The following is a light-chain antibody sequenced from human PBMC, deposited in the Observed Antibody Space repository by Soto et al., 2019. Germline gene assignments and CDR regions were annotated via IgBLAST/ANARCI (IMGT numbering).Light chain of an antibody. J-gene: IGKJ1*01. CDR2: DAS. CDR3: QQCASSPRT. V-gene: IGKV3-20*01. Sequence: PGERATLSCRASQSVGNNYLAWYQQKPGQAPRLLIYDASSRATGLPDRFSGNGSGTDFTLTIARLEPDDFAVYYCQQCASSPRTFGQGTKLEIK. CDR1: QSVGNNY.